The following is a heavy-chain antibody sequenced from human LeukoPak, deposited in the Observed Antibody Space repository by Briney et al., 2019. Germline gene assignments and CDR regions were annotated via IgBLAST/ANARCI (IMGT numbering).Heavy chain of an antibody. D-gene: IGHD5-24*01. Sequence: SVKVSCKASGGTFSSYAISWVRQAPGQGLEWMGGIIPIFGTANYAQKFQGRVTITADESTSTAYMELSSLRSEDTAVYYCARALYVEMATISLDYWGQGTLVTVSS. J-gene: IGHJ4*02. CDR1: GGTFSSYA. CDR2: IIPIFGTA. V-gene: IGHV1-69*13. CDR3: ARALYVEMATISLDY.